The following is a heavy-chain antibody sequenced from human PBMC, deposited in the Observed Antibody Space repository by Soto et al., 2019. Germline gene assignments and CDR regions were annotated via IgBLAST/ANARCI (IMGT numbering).Heavy chain of an antibody. CDR3: ARTRNLDV. V-gene: IGHV4-34*01. J-gene: IGHJ6*02. CDR2: INHSGST. D-gene: IGHD1-1*01. Sequence: QVQLQQWGAGLLKPSETLSLTCAVYGGSLSGYYGNWIRQSPGKGLEWIGEINHSGSTHYNPSLKSRVTVSIDTSKNQFSLKLSSVTAADSAVYYCARTRNLDVWGQGTTVIVSS. CDR1: GGSLSGYY.